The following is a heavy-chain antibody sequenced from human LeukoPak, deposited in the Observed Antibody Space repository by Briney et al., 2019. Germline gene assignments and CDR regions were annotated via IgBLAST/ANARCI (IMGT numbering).Heavy chain of an antibody. J-gene: IGHJ4*02. CDR2: INHSGST. V-gene: IGHV4-34*01. Sequence: KPSETLSLTCAVYGGSFSGYYWSWIRQPPGKGLEWIGEINHSGSTNYNPSLKSRVTISVDTFKNQFSLKLSSVTAADTAVYYCARLFFFDYWGQGTLVTVSS. CDR3: ARLFFFDY. CDR1: GGSFSGYY.